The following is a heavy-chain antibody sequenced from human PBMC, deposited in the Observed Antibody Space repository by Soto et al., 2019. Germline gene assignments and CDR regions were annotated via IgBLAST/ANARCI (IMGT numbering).Heavy chain of an antibody. CDR1: GFTFSSYW. V-gene: IGHV3-7*03. CDR2: IKQDGSEK. D-gene: IGHD2-21*01. CDR3: ARSDPLGSAYYYYGMDV. Sequence: GGSLRLSXAASGFTFSSYWMSWVRQAPGKGLEWVANIKQDGSEKYYVDSVKGRFTISRDNAKNSLYLQMNSLRAEDTAVYYCARSDPLGSAYYYYGMDVWGQGTTVTVSS. J-gene: IGHJ6*02.